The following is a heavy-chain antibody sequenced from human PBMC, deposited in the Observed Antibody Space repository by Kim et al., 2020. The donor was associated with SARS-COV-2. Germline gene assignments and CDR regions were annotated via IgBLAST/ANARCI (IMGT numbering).Heavy chain of an antibody. CDR3: AKDSGRDYYFDH. CDR1: GYPFTRSA. D-gene: IGHD3-10*01. J-gene: IGHJ4*02. Sequence: ASVKVSCKTSGYPFTRSALHWVLQAPGQGLELMGWINTNTGKPTYAQGFTGRFVFSLDTSVSTAYLEISGLKTEDSAVYFCAKDSGRDYYFDHWGQGALVTVSS. V-gene: IGHV7-4-1*02. CDR2: INTNTGKP.